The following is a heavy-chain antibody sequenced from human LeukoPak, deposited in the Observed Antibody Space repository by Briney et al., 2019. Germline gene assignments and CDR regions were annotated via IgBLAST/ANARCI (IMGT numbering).Heavy chain of an antibody. CDR3: ARSYSITTTIIVPYYFDY. D-gene: IGHD3-22*01. V-gene: IGHV3-21*01. J-gene: IGHJ4*02. Sequence: GGSLRLSCAASGFTFSSYSTNWVRQAPGKGLEWVSSISSSSSYIYYADSVKGRFTISRDNAKNSLYLQMNSLRAEDTAVYYCARSYSITTTIIVPYYFDYWGQGTLVTVSS. CDR1: GFTFSSYS. CDR2: ISSSSSYI.